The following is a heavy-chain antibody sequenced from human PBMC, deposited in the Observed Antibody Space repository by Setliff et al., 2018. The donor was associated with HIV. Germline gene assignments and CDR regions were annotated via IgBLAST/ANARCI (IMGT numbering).Heavy chain of an antibody. Sequence: KPSETLSLTCTVSGGSISSGGYYWSWIRQHPGKGLEWIGYIYYSGSTYYNPSLKSRVTISVDTSKNQFSLKLSSVTAADTAVYYCARTQQTYYYDSSGYYFDYWGQGTLVTVSS. CDR3: ARTQQTYYYDSSGYYFDY. J-gene: IGHJ4*02. CDR1: GGSISSGGYY. D-gene: IGHD3-22*01. CDR2: IYYSGST. V-gene: IGHV4-31*03.